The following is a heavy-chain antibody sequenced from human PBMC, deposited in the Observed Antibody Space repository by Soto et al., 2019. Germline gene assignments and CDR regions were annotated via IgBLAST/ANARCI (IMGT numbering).Heavy chain of an antibody. J-gene: IGHJ4*02. V-gene: IGHV4-61*01. Sequence: QVQLQESGPGLVKPSETLSLTCTVSGGSVSSGSYYWSWIRQPPGKGLEWIGYIYYSGSTNYNPSLKSRVTISVDTSNNQFSLKLSSVTAADTAVYYCARVRSSSPDYWGQGTLVTVSS. CDR1: GGSVSSGSYY. D-gene: IGHD6-6*01. CDR3: ARVRSSSPDY. CDR2: IYYSGST.